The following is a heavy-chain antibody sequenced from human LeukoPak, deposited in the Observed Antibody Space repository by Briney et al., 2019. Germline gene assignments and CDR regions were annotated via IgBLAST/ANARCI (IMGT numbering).Heavy chain of an antibody. CDR2: ISSSSSTI. CDR1: GFTFSSYT. D-gene: IGHD3-22*01. J-gene: IGHJ6*02. Sequence: GGSLRLSCAASGFTFSSYTMNWVRQAPGKGLEWVSYISSSSSTIYYADSVKGRFTISRDNAKNSLYLQMNSLRAEDTALYYCAKDLGDYDSSGYLHGMDVWGQGTTVTVSS. CDR3: AKDLGDYDSSGYLHGMDV. V-gene: IGHV3-48*04.